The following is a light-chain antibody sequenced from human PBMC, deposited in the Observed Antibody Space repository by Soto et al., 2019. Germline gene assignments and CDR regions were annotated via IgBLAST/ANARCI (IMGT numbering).Light chain of an antibody. CDR2: AAS. CDR1: QGISSY. CDR3: QQYYSYPLT. V-gene: IGKV1-8*01. J-gene: IGKJ4*01. Sequence: AIRVAQCPSSLSASTGDRVTITCRASQGISSYLAWYQQKPGKAPKLLIYAASTLQSGVPSRFSGSGSGTDFTLTISCLQSEDFATYYCQQYYSYPLTFGGGTKVDIK.